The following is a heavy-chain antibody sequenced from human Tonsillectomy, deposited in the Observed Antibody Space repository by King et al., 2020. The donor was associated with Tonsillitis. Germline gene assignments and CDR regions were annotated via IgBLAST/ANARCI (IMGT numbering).Heavy chain of an antibody. J-gene: IGHJ4*02. CDR3: AIGPPPGDTAMVSPLYY. D-gene: IGHD5-18*01. Sequence: VQLVQSGAEVKKPGSSVKVSCKASGGTFSSYAISWVRQAPGQGLEWMGRIIPILGIANYAQKFQGRVTITADKSTSTAYMELSSLRSEDTAVYYCAIGPPPGDTAMVSPLYYWGQGTLVTVSS. V-gene: IGHV1-69*04. CDR2: IIPILGIA. CDR1: GGTFSSYA.